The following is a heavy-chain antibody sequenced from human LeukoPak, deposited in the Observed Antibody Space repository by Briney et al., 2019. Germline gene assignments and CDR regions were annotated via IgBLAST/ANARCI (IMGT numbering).Heavy chain of an antibody. Sequence: PGGSLRLSCAASGFTFSSYAMSWVRQAPGKGLEWVSHFGGSGGTIYYADSVKGRFTISRDNSKNTLYLQMSSLRAEDTAVYYCAKSIFVGYWHLRDYWGQGTLFTVSS. CDR1: GFTFSSYA. CDR3: AKSIFVGYWHLRDY. CDR2: FGGSGGTI. V-gene: IGHV3-23*01. J-gene: IGHJ4*02. D-gene: IGHD3-3*02.